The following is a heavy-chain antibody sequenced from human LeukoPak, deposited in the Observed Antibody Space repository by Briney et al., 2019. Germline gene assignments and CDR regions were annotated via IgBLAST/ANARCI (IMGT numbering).Heavy chain of an antibody. J-gene: IGHJ4*02. V-gene: IGHV3-53*01. D-gene: IGHD2-21*01. CDR3: ARLSAMLRGPEDIFYFEF. Sequence: GGSLRLSCAASGFTVSSNYMTWVRQAPGKGLEWVSVIYSGGRTSYADSVKGRFTISRDIAKQSVFLQMNSLRDEDTAVYYCARLSAMLRGPEDIFYFEFWGLGTLVTVSA. CDR2: IYSGGRT. CDR1: GFTVSSNY.